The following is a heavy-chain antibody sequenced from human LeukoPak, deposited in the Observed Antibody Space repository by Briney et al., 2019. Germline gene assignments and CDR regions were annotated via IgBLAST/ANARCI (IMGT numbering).Heavy chain of an antibody. CDR1: GGSFSGYY. CDR3: ARGPRASGYYYYYYYMDV. CDR2: INHSGST. Sequence: PSETLSLTCAVYGGSFSGYYWSWIRQPPGEGLEWIGEINHSGSTNYNPSLKSRVTISVDTSKNQFSLKLSSVTAADTAVYYCARGPRASGYYYYYYYMDVWGKGTTVTVSS. D-gene: IGHD3-22*01. V-gene: IGHV4-34*01. J-gene: IGHJ6*03.